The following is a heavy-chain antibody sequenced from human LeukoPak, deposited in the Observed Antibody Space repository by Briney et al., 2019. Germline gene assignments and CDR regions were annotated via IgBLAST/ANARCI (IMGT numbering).Heavy chain of an antibody. CDR3: AKVSESNYDFLTGYYTPYYFDY. D-gene: IGHD3-9*01. CDR1: GFTFSSSA. Sequence: GGSLRLSCAASGFTFSSSAMSWVRQAPGKGLEWVSGISDSGGSKYYADSVKGRFTISRDNSKNMLYLQMNSLRAEDTAVYYCAKVSESNYDFLTGYYTPYYFDYWGQGTLVTVSS. V-gene: IGHV3-23*01. CDR2: ISDSGGSK. J-gene: IGHJ4*02.